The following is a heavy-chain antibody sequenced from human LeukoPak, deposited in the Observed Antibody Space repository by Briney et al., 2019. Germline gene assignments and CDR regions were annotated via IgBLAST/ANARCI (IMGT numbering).Heavy chain of an antibody. CDR2: IIPIFGTA. Sequence: ASVKVSCKASGGTFSSYAISWVRQAPGQGLEWMGGIIPIFGTANYAQKFQGRVTITADKSTSTAYMELSSLRSEDTAVYYCARITLDYGSGSLEHYYYYYYMDVWGKGTTVTVSS. CDR1: GGTFSSYA. J-gene: IGHJ6*03. CDR3: ARITLDYGSGSLEHYYYYYYMDV. D-gene: IGHD3-10*01. V-gene: IGHV1-69*06.